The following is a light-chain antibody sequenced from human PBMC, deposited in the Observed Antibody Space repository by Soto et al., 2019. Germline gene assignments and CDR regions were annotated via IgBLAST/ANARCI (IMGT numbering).Light chain of an antibody. CDR3: QQRSDWPPIT. CDR1: QSVSSSY. Sequence: EIVLTQSPGTLSLSPGERATLSCRASQSVSSSYLAWYQQKPGQAPRLLIYDASNRATGIPARFSGSGSGTDFTLTISSLEPEDFAVYYCQQRSDWPPITFGQGTLLEI. CDR2: DAS. V-gene: IGKV3D-20*02. J-gene: IGKJ5*01.